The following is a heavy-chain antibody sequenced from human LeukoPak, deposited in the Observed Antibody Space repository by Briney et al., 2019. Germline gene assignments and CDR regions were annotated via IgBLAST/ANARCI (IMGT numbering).Heavy chain of an antibody. J-gene: IGHJ1*01. CDR1: GGSISTYY. CDR2: IYHIGST. Sequence: PSETLSLTCTVSGGSISTYYWNWIRQPPGKGLEWIGYIYHIGSTNYNPSLQSRVTISVDTSKNQFSLNLNSVTAADTAVYYCARGGAARLHFQNWGQGTLVTVSS. V-gene: IGHV4-59*01. D-gene: IGHD6-6*01. CDR3: ARGGAARLHFQN.